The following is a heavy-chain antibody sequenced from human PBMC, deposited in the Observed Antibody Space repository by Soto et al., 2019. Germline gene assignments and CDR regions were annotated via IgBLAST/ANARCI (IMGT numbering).Heavy chain of an antibody. D-gene: IGHD3-3*01. J-gene: IGHJ6*02. CDR3: ASSAITLFGVVSIPPHYYSEMDV. V-gene: IGHV1-69*01. CDR1: GGTFNRYA. Sequence: QVQLVQSGAEVKKPGSSVKVSCKASGGTFNRYAISWVRQAPGQGLEWMGGIIPIFGIGNDAQRFQGRVTITADASTGTAYMELSSLRSEDTGVYYCASSAITLFGVVSIPPHYYSEMDVWGQGTTVTVSS. CDR2: IIPIFGIG.